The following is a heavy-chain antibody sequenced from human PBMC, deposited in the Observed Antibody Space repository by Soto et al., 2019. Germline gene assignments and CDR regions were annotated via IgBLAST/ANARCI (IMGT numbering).Heavy chain of an antibody. CDR1: GGTFSSYT. V-gene: IGHV1-69*02. CDR2: IIPILDIA. J-gene: IGHJ4*02. CDR3: ARVDSTSWLNYFDY. Sequence: SVKVSCKASGGTFSSYTISWVRQAPGHGLEWMGRIIPILDIANYAQKFQGRVTITADKSTSTAYKKLNSQRSDDTAMYYCARVDSTSWLNYFDYWGQGTLVTISS. D-gene: IGHD2-2*01.